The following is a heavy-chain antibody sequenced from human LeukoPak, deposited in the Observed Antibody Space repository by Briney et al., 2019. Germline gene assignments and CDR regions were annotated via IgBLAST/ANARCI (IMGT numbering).Heavy chain of an antibody. D-gene: IGHD3-22*01. J-gene: IGHJ5*02. Sequence: SQTLSLTCTVSGGSISSGGYYWSWIRQHPGKGLEWVGYINYSGSTYYNPSLKSRVTISVDTSKNQFYLKLSSVTAADTAVYYCARDQRYDSSGYYWFDPWGQGTLVTVSS. CDR2: INYSGST. CDR1: GGSISSGGYY. V-gene: IGHV4-31*03. CDR3: ARDQRYDSSGYYWFDP.